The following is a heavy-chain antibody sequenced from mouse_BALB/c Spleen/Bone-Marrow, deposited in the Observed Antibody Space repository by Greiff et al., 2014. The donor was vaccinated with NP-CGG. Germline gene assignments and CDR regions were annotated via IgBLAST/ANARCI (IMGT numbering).Heavy chain of an antibody. Sequence: EVKLMESGPGLVKPSQSLSLTCSVTGHSITSDYYWSWIRQFPGNKLEWMGYISHDGTNNYNPSLKNRFSITRDTSKNQFFLKLNSVTTEDTATYYCSSYNYYGMDYWGQGTSVTVSS. J-gene: IGHJ4*01. V-gene: IGHV3-6*02. CDR2: ISHDGTN. CDR1: GHSITSDYY. CDR3: SSYNYYGMDY.